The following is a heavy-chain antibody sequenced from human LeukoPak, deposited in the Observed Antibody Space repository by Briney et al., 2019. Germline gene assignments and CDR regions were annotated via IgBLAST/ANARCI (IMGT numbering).Heavy chain of an antibody. CDR1: GFTFSSYW. CDR3: ARDQVAAATDY. CDR2: IKQDGSEK. Sequence: GGSLRLSCAPSGFTFSSYWMSWVRQAPGKGLEWVANIKQDGSEKYYVDSVKGRFTISRDNAKNSLYLQMNGLRAEDTAVYYCARDQVAAATDYWGQGTLVTVSS. D-gene: IGHD6-25*01. V-gene: IGHV3-7*03. J-gene: IGHJ4*02.